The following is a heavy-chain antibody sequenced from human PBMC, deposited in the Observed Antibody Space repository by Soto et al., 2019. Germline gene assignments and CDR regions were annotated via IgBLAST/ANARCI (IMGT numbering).Heavy chain of an antibody. Sequence: GGSLRLSCAASGFTFSSYAMSWVRQAPGKGLEWVSAISGSGGSTYYADSVKGRFTISRDNSKNTLYLQMNSLRAEDTAVYYCAKDLINILTGYATLNWFDPWGQGTLVTVSS. CDR3: AKDLINILTGYATLNWFDP. J-gene: IGHJ5*02. V-gene: IGHV3-23*01. CDR2: ISGSGGST. CDR1: GFTFSSYA. D-gene: IGHD3-9*01.